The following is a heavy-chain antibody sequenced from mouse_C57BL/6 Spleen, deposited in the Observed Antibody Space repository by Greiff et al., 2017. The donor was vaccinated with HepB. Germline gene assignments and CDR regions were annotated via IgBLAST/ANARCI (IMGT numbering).Heavy chain of an antibody. CDR2: IDPENGDT. V-gene: IGHV14-4*01. J-gene: IGHJ4*01. D-gene: IGHD2-4*01. Sequence: EVKLMESGAELVRPGASVKLSCTASGFNIKDDYMHWVKQRPEQGLEWIGWIDPENGDTEYASKFQGKATITADTSSNTAYLQLSSLTSEDTAVYYCTTFMITKAMDYWGQGTSVTVSS. CDR1: GFNIKDDY. CDR3: TTFMITKAMDY.